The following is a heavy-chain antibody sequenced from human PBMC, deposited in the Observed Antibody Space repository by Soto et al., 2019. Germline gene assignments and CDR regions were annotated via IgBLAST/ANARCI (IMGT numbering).Heavy chain of an antibody. V-gene: IGHV3-30*18. CDR1: GFTFSSYG. D-gene: IGHD4-4*01. CDR2: ISYDGSNK. J-gene: IGHJ4*02. Sequence: GGSLRLSCAASGFTFSSYGMHWVRQAPGKGLEWVAVISYDGSNKYYADSVKGRFTISRDNSKNTLYLQMNSLRAEDTAVYYCAKDLARWGYSNLDRNTLDYWGQGTLVTVSS. CDR3: AKDLARWGYSNLDRNTLDY.